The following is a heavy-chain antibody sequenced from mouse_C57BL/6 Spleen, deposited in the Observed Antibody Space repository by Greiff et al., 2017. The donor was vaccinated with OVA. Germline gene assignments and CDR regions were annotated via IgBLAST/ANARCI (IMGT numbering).Heavy chain of an antibody. Sequence: EVKLVQSGEGLVKPGGSLKLSCAASGFTFSSYAMSWVRQTPEKRLEWVAYISSGGDYTYYADTVKGRFTLPRDNARNTLYLQISSLKSEDTAMYYCTRDRYYGSSYDYWGQGTTLTVSS. V-gene: IGHV5-9-1*02. D-gene: IGHD1-1*01. CDR3: TRDRYYGSSYDY. CDR1: GFTFSSYA. J-gene: IGHJ2*01. CDR2: ISSGGDYT.